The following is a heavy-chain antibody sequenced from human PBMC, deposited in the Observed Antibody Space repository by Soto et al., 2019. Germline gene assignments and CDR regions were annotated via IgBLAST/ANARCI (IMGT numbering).Heavy chain of an antibody. CDR2: IYYSGST. CDR1: GGSISSYY. V-gene: IGHV4-59*08. Sequence: PSETLSLTCTVSGGSISSYYWSWIRQPPGKCLELIGYIYYSGSTYYNPSLKSRVTISVDTSKNQFSLKLSSVTAADTAVYYCARGPRLRLGELSTPFDYWGQGTLVTVSS. D-gene: IGHD3-16*02. J-gene: IGHJ4*02. CDR3: ARGPRLRLGELSTPFDY.